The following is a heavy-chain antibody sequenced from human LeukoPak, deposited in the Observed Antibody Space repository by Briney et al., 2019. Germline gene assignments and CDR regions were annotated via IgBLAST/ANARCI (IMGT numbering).Heavy chain of an antibody. CDR2: IYYSGST. D-gene: IGHD6-13*01. J-gene: IGHJ4*02. CDR1: GGSISSYY. CDR3: ARTPSIAAAGTFDY. V-gene: IGHV4-59*12. Sequence: SETLSLTCTVSGGSISSYYWSWIRQPPGKGLEWIGYIYYSGSTNYNPSLKSRVTISVDTSKNQFSLKLSSVTAADTAVYYCARTPSIAAAGTFDYWGQGTLVTVSS.